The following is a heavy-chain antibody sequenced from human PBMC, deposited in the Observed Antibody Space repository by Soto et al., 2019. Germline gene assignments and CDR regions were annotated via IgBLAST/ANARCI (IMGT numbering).Heavy chain of an antibody. V-gene: IGHV4-59*01. D-gene: IGHD1-26*01. J-gene: IGHJ4*02. CDR1: GGSISSYY. CDR2: IYYSGGT. CDR3: ARVLGRIGTLDY. Sequence: SETLSLTCTVSGGSISSYYWSWIRQPPGKGLEWIGYIYYSGGTNYNPSLKSRVTISVDTSKNQFSLKLSSVTAADTAVYYCARVLGRIGTLDYWGQGTLVTVSS.